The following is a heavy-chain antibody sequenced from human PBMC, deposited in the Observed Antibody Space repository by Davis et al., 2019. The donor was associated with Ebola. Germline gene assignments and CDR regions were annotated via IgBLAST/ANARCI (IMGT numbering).Heavy chain of an antibody. D-gene: IGHD1/OR15-1a*01. Sequence: MPSETLSLTCTVSGGSASSGSYHWGWIRQPPGKGLEGRGSIYYNGITYYDPSLKSRVNISVDTSKNQFSLILTSVTAAYTAVYYCARRQLGHDVFEIWGQGTLVTVSS. J-gene: IGHJ3*02. CDR2: IYYNGIT. CDR3: ARRQLGHDVFEI. V-gene: IGHV4-39*01. CDR1: GGSASSGSYH.